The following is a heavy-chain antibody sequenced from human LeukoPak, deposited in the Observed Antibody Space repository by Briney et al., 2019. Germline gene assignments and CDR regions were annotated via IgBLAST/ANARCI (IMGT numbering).Heavy chain of an antibody. V-gene: IGHV3-30*18. CDR3: AKSASVVYGMDV. J-gene: IGHJ6*02. Sequence: GGSLRLSCAASGFTFSGYGMLWPRQAPGRGLEWVALITYDGGNKYNADSVKGRFTISRDNSKNTLYLQTNSLTVEDTAVYYCAKSASVVYGMDVWGQGTTVTVSS. CDR2: ITYDGGNK. CDR1: GFTFSGYG.